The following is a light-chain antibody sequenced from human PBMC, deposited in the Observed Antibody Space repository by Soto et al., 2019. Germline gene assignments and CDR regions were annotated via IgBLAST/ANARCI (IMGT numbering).Light chain of an antibody. Sequence: QSALTQPASLSGSPGQSITISCTGTSSDVGGYNYVSWYQQHPGKAPKVMIYEVSNRPSGVSSRFSGSKSGNTASLTISGLQTEDEADYYCCSYTSGSTLVFGGVTKLTV. V-gene: IGLV2-14*01. CDR3: CSYTSGSTLV. J-gene: IGLJ2*01. CDR1: SSDVGGYNY. CDR2: EVS.